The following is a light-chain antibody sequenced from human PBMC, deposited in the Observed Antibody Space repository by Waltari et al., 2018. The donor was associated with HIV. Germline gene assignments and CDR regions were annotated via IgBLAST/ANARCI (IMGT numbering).Light chain of an antibody. CDR2: DVT. V-gene: IGKV3-11*01. J-gene: IGKJ5*01. Sequence: EIVLTQSPATLSLCPGERATLSCRASQRVSSYLAWYQQKPGQAPRLLDYDVTNRATDSPARVNGSESATDFTLTISGRVPQYYAVNYCQQRSNWLITFGQGARRESK. CDR3: QQRSNWLIT. CDR1: QRVSSY.